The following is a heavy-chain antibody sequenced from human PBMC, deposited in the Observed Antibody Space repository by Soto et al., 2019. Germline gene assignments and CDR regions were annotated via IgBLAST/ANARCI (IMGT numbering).Heavy chain of an antibody. Sequence: PSETLSLTCAVSGGSISSGGYSWSWIRQPPGKGLEWIGYIYHSGSTYYNPSLKSRVTISVDRSKNQFSLKLSSVTAADTAVYYFASGGHDYGGSYGMDVWGQGSTVIVS. CDR1: GGSISSGGYS. J-gene: IGHJ6*02. D-gene: IGHD4-17*01. CDR2: IYHSGST. V-gene: IGHV4-30-2*01. CDR3: ASGGHDYGGSYGMDV.